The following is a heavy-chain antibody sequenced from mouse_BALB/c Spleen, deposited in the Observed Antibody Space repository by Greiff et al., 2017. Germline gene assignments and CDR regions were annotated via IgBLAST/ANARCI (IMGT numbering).Heavy chain of an antibody. Sequence: QVQLKQPGAELVKPGASVKLSCKASGYTFTSYWMHWVKQRPGQGLEWIGEINPSNGRTNYNEKFKSKATLTVDKSSSTAYMQLSSLTSEDSAVYYCARNYGSYAMDYWGQGTSVTVSS. CDR3: ARNYGSYAMDY. CDR2: INPSNGRT. V-gene: IGHV1S81*02. CDR1: GYTFTSYW. J-gene: IGHJ4*01. D-gene: IGHD1-1*01.